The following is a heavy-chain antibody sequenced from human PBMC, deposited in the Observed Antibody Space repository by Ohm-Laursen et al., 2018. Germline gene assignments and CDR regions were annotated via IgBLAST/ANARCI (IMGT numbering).Heavy chain of an antibody. CDR1: GFTFSSYA. CDR3: AKDINLRYYDSSGYAYDAFDI. CDR2: ISGSGGST. D-gene: IGHD3-22*01. J-gene: IGHJ3*02. Sequence: GSLRLSCSASGFTFSSYAMSWVRQAPGKGLEWVSAISGSGGSTYYADSVRGRFTISRDNSKNTLYLQMNSLRAEDTAVYYCAKDINLRYYDSSGYAYDAFDIWGQGTMVTVSS. V-gene: IGHV3-23*01.